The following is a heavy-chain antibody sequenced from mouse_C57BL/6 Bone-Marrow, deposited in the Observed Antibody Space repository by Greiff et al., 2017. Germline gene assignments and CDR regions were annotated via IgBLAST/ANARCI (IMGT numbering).Heavy chain of an antibody. D-gene: IGHD2-1*01. V-gene: IGHV14-2*01. J-gene: IGHJ2*01. Sequence: EVQLVESGAELVKPGASVKLSCTASGFNIKDYYMHWVKQRTEQGLEWIGRIDPEDGETKYAPKFQGKATITADTSSNTAYLQLSSLTSEDTAVYYCARWGDLLWYSYYFDYWGQGTTLTVSS. CDR3: ARWGDLLWYSYYFDY. CDR1: GFNIKDYY. CDR2: IDPEDGET.